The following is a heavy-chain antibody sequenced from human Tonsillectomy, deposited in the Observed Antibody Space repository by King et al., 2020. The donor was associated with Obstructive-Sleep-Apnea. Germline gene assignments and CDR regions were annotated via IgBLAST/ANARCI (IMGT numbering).Heavy chain of an antibody. J-gene: IGHJ4*02. CDR3: AKLGYCSSTSCYPFDY. CDR1: GFTFSSYA. Sequence: VQLVESGGGLVQPGGSLRLSCAASGFTFSSYAMSWVRQAPGKGLEWVSAIRGSGGSTYYADSVKGRFTIPRDNSKNTLYLQMNSLRAEDTAVYYCAKLGYCSSTSCYPFDYWGQGTLVTVSS. D-gene: IGHD2-2*01. CDR2: IRGSGGST. V-gene: IGHV3-23*04.